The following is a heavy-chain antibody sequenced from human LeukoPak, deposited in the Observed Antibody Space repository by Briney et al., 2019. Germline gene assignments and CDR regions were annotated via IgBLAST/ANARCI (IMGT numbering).Heavy chain of an antibody. V-gene: IGHV3-7*01. CDR3: ARGGAGHSSGWYASYY. D-gene: IGHD6-19*01. CDR2: IKPDGSEK. Sequence: PGGSLRLSCAASGFTFTSYWMNWVRQAPGKGLERVANIKPDGSEKYYVDSVKGRFTISRDNAKNSLYLQMNSLRAEDTAVYYCARGGAGHSSGWYASYYWGQGTLVTVSS. J-gene: IGHJ4*02. CDR1: GFTFTSYW.